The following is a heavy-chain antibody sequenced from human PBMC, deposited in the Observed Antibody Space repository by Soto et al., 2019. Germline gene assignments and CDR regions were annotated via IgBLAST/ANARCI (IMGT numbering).Heavy chain of an antibody. CDR3: ARVLYYGSRSYSPYGMDV. D-gene: IGHD3-10*01. J-gene: IGHJ6*02. CDR2: VSPPCRTS. CDR1: GVSFNNNG. Sequence: QVQLVQSGAEVKKPGSSVKVSCKTSGVSFNNNGIGWVRQGPGHGLEWMGGVSPPCRTSKYARKFQGRISITADPSTGTVNMELSSLTSEDTAQYYCARVLYYGSRSYSPYGMDVWGQGTTVTVSS. V-gene: IGHV1-69*01.